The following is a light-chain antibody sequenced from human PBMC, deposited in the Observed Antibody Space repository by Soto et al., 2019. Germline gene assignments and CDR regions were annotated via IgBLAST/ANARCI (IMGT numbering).Light chain of an antibody. CDR2: GNS. J-gene: IGLJ2*01. Sequence: QLVLTQPPSVSGAPGQRVTISCTGSSSNIGADYDVHWYQQLPGTAPKLLIYGNSNRPSGVPDRFSASKSATSASLAITGLQAEDEADYYCQSYDSSLSGVVFGGGTKLTVL. CDR1: SSNIGADYD. CDR3: QSYDSSLSGVV. V-gene: IGLV1-40*01.